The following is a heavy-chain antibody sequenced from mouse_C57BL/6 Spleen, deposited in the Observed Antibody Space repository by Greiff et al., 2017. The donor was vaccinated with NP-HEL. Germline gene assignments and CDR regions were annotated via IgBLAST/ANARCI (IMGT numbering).Heavy chain of an antibody. Sequence: EVQGVESGEGLVKPGGSLKLSCAASGFTFSSYAMSWVRQTPEQRLEWVAYISSGGDYIYYADTVQGRFTISRDNARNTLYLQMSSLKSEDTAMYYCTRDEGNHWYFDVWGTGTTVTVSS. CDR3: TRDEGNHWYFDV. J-gene: IGHJ1*03. CDR1: GFTFSSYA. V-gene: IGHV5-9-1*02. D-gene: IGHD2-1*01. CDR2: ISSGGDYI.